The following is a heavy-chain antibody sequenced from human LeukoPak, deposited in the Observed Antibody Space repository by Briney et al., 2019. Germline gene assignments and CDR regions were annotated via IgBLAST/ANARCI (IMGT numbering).Heavy chain of an antibody. CDR1: GFTFRSYD. Sequence: PGGSLRLSCTASGFTFRSYDMHWVRQAPGKGLEWVAVISYDGSNKYYADSVKGRFTISRDNSKNTLYLQMNSLRAEDTAVYYCARAAAAMNDYWGQGTLVTVSS. D-gene: IGHD2-2*01. CDR3: ARAAAAMNDY. J-gene: IGHJ4*02. CDR2: ISYDGSNK. V-gene: IGHV3-30-3*01.